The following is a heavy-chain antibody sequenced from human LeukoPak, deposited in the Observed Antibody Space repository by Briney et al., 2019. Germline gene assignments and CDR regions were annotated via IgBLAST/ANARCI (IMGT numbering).Heavy chain of an antibody. D-gene: IGHD3-3*01. J-gene: IGHJ3*02. V-gene: IGHV3-30*02. CDR3: AKVEYYDFWSGYEDAFDI. CDR1: GFTFSSYG. Sequence: GGSLRLSCAASGFTFSSYGMHWVRQAPGKGLEWVAFIRYDGSNKYYADSVKGRFTISRDNSKNTLYLQMNSLRAEDTAVYYCAKVEYYDFWSGYEDAFDIWCQGTMVTVSS. CDR2: IRYDGSNK.